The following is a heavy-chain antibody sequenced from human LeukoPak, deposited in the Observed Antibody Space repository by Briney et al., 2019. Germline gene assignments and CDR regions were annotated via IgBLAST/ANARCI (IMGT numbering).Heavy chain of an antibody. CDR1: GYTFTGYY. Sequence: ASVKVSCKASGYTFTGYYMHWVRQAPGQGLEWMGWINPNSGGTNYARKFQGRVTMTRDTSISTAYMELSRLRSDDTAVYYCARGGRDSGYDYLGYWGQGTLVTVSS. V-gene: IGHV1-2*02. CDR2: INPNSGGT. J-gene: IGHJ4*02. CDR3: ARGGRDSGYDYLGY. D-gene: IGHD5-12*01.